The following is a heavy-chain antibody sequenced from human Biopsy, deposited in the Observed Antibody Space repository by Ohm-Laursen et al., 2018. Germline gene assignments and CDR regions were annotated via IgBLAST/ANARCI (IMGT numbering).Heavy chain of an antibody. J-gene: IGHJ3*01. V-gene: IGHV3-7*01. Sequence: SLRLSCTASGFTFSQYWMTWVRQSPGKGLEWVANINKDGSVTNYLDSVKGRFAVSRDKANNSAYLQMNSLRTEDTAIYYCARDSGGGDSINGWYDALDSWGRGTTVTVSS. CDR2: INKDGSVT. CDR3: ARDSGGGDSINGWYDALDS. CDR1: GFTFSQYW. D-gene: IGHD2-8*01.